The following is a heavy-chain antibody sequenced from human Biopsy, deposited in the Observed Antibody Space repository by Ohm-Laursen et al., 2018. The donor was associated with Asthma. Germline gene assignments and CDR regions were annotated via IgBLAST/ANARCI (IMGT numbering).Heavy chain of an antibody. CDR1: GFTFSTYA. D-gene: IGHD3-9*01. Sequence: SLRLSCAASGFTFSTYAMHWVRQAPGKGLEWVAVISYDGSNKYYADSVKGRFIISRDNSKKTLYLQMNSLRAEDTAVYYCAKAERYFDWYWFDPWGQGTLVTVSS. CDR2: ISYDGSNK. J-gene: IGHJ5*02. CDR3: AKAERYFDWYWFDP. V-gene: IGHV3-30-3*01.